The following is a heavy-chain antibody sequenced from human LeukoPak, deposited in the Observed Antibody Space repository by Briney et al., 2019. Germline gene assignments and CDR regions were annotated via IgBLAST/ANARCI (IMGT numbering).Heavy chain of an antibody. Sequence: GRSLRLSCAASGFTFDDYAMHWVPQAPGKGLEWVSGHSWNSGSIGYADSMKGRFTISRDNAKNSLYLQMNSLRAEDTAMYYCAKDSTGWLQLGAFDYWGQGTLVTVSS. D-gene: IGHD5-24*01. CDR3: AKDSTGWLQLGAFDY. V-gene: IGHV3-9*01. CDR2: HSWNSGSI. CDR1: GFTFDDYA. J-gene: IGHJ4*02.